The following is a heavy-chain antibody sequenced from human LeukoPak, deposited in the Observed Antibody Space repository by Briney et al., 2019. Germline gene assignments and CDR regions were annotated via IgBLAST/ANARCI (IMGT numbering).Heavy chain of an antibody. CDR3: AELGITMSGGV. CDR2: ISSSGSTI. V-gene: IGHV3-48*03. D-gene: IGHD3-10*02. J-gene: IGHJ6*04. Sequence: GGSLRLSCAASGFTFSSYEMNWVRQAPGKGLEWVSYISSSGSTIYYADSVKGRFTISRDNAKNSLYLQMNSLRAEDTAVYYCAELGITMSGGVWGKGTTVTVSS. CDR1: GFTFSSYE.